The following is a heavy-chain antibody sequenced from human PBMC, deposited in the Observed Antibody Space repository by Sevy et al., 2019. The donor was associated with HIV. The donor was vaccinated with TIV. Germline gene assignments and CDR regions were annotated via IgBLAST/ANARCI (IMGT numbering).Heavy chain of an antibody. CDR3: TTDMFSSLSADALDI. CDR1: GFTFSSYW. Sequence: GGSLRLSCAASGFTFSSYWMNWVRQAPGKGLEWVANIKQDGGGKYYVDSVKGRFTISRDNAKNSLFLQMNSLRVEDTAVYYCTTDMFSSLSADALDIWGQGTMVTVSS. D-gene: IGHD6-6*01. J-gene: IGHJ3*02. CDR2: IKQDGGGK. V-gene: IGHV3-7*01.